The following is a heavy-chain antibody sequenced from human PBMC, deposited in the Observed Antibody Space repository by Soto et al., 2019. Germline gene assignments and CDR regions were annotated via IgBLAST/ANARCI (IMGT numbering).Heavy chain of an antibody. CDR3: ARDHGRRYYFDY. Sequence: EVQLVETGRGLIQPGGSLRLSCAASGFTVSSNYMSWVRQAPGKGLEWVSIIYSGGTTDYADSVKGRFTISRDNSKNTLYLQMNSLRAEDTAVYYCARDHGRRYYFDYWGQGTLVTVSS. CDR2: IYSGGTT. CDR1: GFTVSSNY. V-gene: IGHV3-53*02. D-gene: IGHD1-20*01. J-gene: IGHJ4*02.